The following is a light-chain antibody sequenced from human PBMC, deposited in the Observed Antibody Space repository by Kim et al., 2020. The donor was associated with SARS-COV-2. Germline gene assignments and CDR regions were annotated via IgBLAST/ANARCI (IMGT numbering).Light chain of an antibody. J-gene: IGLJ2*01. CDR2: NTN. CDR3: AAWDDSLSGPV. CDR1: YSNIGPNT. V-gene: IGLV1-44*01. Sequence: QRVHIFCPGSYSNIGPNTVDWYQQFPGTAPNLLIYNTNQRPSGVPDRFSASKSGPSASLAISGLQSEDEADYYCAAWDDSLSGPVFGGGTKLTVL.